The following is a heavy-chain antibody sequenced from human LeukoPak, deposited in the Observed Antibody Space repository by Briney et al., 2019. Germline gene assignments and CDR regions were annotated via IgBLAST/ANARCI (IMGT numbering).Heavy chain of an antibody. Sequence: PSETLSLTCTVSGGSISSSSYYWGWIRQPPGKGLEWIGSIYYSGSTYYNPSLKSRVTISVDTSKNQFSLKLSSVTAADTAVYYCARHLSAYCSSTSCSKRFWFDPWGQGTLVTVSS. CDR3: ARHLSAYCSSTSCSKRFWFDP. J-gene: IGHJ5*02. CDR2: IYYSGST. V-gene: IGHV4-39*01. CDR1: GGSISSSSYY. D-gene: IGHD2-2*01.